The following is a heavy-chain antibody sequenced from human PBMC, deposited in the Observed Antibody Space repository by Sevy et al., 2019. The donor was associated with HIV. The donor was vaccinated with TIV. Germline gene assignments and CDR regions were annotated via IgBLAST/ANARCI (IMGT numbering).Heavy chain of an antibody. CDR1: GFTFSSYS. V-gene: IGHV3-48*01. J-gene: IGHJ4*02. CDR3: ARGGEVVAAMGY. CDR2: ISSSSSTI. Sequence: GGSLRLSCAASGFTFSSYSMNWVRQAPGKGLEWFSYISSSSSTIYYADSVKGRFTISRDNAKNSLYLQMNSLRADDTAVYYCARGGEVVAAMGYWGQGTLVTVSS. D-gene: IGHD2-15*01.